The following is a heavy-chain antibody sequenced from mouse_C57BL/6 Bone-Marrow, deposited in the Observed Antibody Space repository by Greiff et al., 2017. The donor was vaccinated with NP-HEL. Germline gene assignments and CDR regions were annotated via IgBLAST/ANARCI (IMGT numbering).Heavy chain of an antibody. D-gene: IGHD4-1*01. CDR3: ARYILGWYFDV. CDR2: IRNKANGYTT. V-gene: IGHV7-3*01. J-gene: IGHJ1*03. Sequence: DVKLVESGGGLVQPGGSLSLSCAASGFTFTDYYMSWVRQPPGKALEWLGFIRNKANGYTTEYSASVKGRFTISRDNSQSILYLQMNALRAEDSATYYCARYILGWYFDVWGTGTTVTVSS. CDR1: GFTFTDYY.